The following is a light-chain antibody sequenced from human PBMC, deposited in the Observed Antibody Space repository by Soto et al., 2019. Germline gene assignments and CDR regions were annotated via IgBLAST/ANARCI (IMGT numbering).Light chain of an antibody. V-gene: IGKV1-5*03. CDR3: QQYDSYWT. J-gene: IGKJ1*01. CDR2: KAS. CDR1: QSVSVW. Sequence: DIQMTQSPSTLSASVGDTVTITCRASQSVSVWLAWYQQKPGKAPKLLIYKASRLESGVPSRFSSRGSGTDFTLTVGSLQSEDFATYYCQQYDSYWTFGQGTTVDIK.